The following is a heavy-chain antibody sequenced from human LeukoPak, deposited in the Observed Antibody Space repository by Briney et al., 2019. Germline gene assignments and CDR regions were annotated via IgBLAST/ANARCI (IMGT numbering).Heavy chain of an antibody. CDR2: IIPIFGTA. J-gene: IGHJ4*02. CDR1: GYTFTSYA. D-gene: IGHD3-3*01. CDR3: AKAGGYDFWSGYELQIDY. Sequence: SVKVSCKTSGYTFTSYAISWVRQAPGQGLEWMGGIIPIFGTANYAQKFQGRVTITADESTSTAYMELSSLRSEDTAVYYCAKAGGYDFWSGYELQIDYWGQGTLVTVSS. V-gene: IGHV1-69*13.